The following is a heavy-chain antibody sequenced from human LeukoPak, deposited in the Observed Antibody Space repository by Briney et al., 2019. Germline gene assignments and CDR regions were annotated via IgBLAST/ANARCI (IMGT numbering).Heavy chain of an antibody. Sequence: PGGSLRLSCAASGFTFSSYGMHWVRQAPGKGLEWVSAISGSGGSTYYADSVKGRFTISRDNSKNTLYLQMNSLRAEDMAVYYCAKDQGLAPGGGTHAYNWFDPWGQGTLVTVSS. D-gene: IGHD3-16*01. CDR2: ISGSGGST. CDR1: GFTFSSYG. J-gene: IGHJ5*02. V-gene: IGHV3-23*01. CDR3: AKDQGLAPGGGTHAYNWFDP.